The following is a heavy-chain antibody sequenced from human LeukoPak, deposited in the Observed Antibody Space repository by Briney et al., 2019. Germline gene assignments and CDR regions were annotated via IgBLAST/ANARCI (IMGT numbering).Heavy chain of an antibody. CDR1: GGSISSSSYY. V-gene: IGHV4-39*01. CDR2: IYYSGST. CDR3: ARRYSSSWYSETDY. Sequence: TSETLSLTCTVSGGSISSSSYYWGWIRQPLGKGLVWIGSIYYSGSTSYNPSLKSRVTISVDTSKNQFSLKLSSVTAADTAVYYCARRYSSSWYSETDYWGQGTLVTVSS. D-gene: IGHD6-13*01. J-gene: IGHJ4*02.